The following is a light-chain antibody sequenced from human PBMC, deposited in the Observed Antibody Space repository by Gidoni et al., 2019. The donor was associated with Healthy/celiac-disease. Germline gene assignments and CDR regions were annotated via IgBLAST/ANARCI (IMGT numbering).Light chain of an antibody. Sequence: DIQMTQSPSTLSASVGDRVTITCRASQSISSWFAWYQQKPGKAPKLLIYKASSLESGVPSRFSGSGSGTECTLTISSLQPDDFATYYCQQYNSYWTFGQGTKVEIK. CDR1: QSISSW. J-gene: IGKJ1*01. V-gene: IGKV1-5*03. CDR3: QQYNSYWT. CDR2: KAS.